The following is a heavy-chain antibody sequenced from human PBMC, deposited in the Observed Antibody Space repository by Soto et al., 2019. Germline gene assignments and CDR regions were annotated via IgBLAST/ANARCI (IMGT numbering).Heavy chain of an antibody. Sequence: SETLSLTCAVYGGSLSGYYWSWIRQPPGKGLEWIGEINHSGSTNYNPSLKSRVTISVDTSKNQFSLKLSSVTAADTAVYYCARGYSSGWYYYYMDVWGKGTTVTVSS. J-gene: IGHJ6*03. CDR2: INHSGST. CDR3: ARGYSSGWYYYYMDV. D-gene: IGHD6-19*01. V-gene: IGHV4-34*01. CDR1: GGSLSGYY.